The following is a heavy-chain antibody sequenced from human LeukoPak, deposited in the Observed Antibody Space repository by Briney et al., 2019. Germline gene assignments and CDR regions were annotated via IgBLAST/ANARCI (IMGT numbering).Heavy chain of an antibody. J-gene: IGHJ4*02. CDR1: GFTVSSNY. CDR3: ARGAYRSGCPDFDY. CDR2: IYIGGST. V-gene: IGHV3-53*01. Sequence: GGSLRLSCAASGFTVSSNYMCWVREAPGKGLERGSVIYIGGSTYYADSVKGRFSISSDKSKNQLYLQMNSVTAEDTAVYYCARGAYRSGCPDFDYWGQGTLVTVSS. D-gene: IGHD6-19*01.